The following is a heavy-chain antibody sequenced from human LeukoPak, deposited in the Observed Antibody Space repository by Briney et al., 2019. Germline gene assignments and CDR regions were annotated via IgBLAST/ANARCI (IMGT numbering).Heavy chain of an antibody. Sequence: SETLSLTCTVSGGSISSSSYYWGWIRQPPGKGLEWIGTIYYSGSTYYNPSLKSRVTISVDTSKNQFSLKLSSVTAADTAVYYCARGFTYYDNNDYREFWGQGTLVTVPS. CDR3: ARGFTYYDNNDYREF. J-gene: IGHJ4*02. D-gene: IGHD3-22*01. CDR2: IYYSGST. CDR1: GGSISSSSYY. V-gene: IGHV4-39*07.